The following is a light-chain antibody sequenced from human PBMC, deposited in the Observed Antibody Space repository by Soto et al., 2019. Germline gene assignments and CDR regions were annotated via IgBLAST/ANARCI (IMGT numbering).Light chain of an antibody. CDR2: ASS. J-gene: IGKJ1*01. CDR3: QQSYTNPLT. Sequence: DIQMTQSPSSLSASGGATVTITFRASQSITSYLNWYQQRPGKAPELLLYASSSLQSGVPTRFSGSGSGTDITLTISNLQPEDVGTYYCQQSYTNPLTFGQGPKVQIK. CDR1: QSITSY. V-gene: IGKV1-39*01.